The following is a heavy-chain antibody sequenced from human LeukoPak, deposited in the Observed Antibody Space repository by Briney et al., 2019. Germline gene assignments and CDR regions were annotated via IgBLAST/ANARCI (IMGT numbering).Heavy chain of an antibody. CDR3: ARDRGDYDFWSGYYRDGYYFDY. CDR1: GYTFTGYY. CDR2: IHPNSDAT. Sequence: ASVKVYFKASGYTFTGYYMHWVRHAPGQGLEWMGGIHPNSDATNYAQKFQGRVTMTRDRSISTAYMELSRLRSDDKAVYYCARDRGDYDFWSGYYRDGYYFDYWGQGTLVTVSS. J-gene: IGHJ4*02. V-gene: IGHV1-2*02. D-gene: IGHD3-3*01.